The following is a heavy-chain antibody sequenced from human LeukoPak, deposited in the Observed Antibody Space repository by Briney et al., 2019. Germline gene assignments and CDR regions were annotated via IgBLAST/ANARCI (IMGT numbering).Heavy chain of an antibody. CDR3: ARDREVGATIHDY. CDR1: GFTFSNYY. V-gene: IGHV3-7*01. D-gene: IGHD1-26*01. Sequence: SGGSLRLSCAASGFTFSNYYMSWVRQAPGKGLEWVANIKQDGSDKSYVDSVKGRFTISRDNAENSLYLQMNSLRAEDTAMYFCARDREVGATIHDYWGQGTLVTVSS. CDR2: IKQDGSDK. J-gene: IGHJ4*02.